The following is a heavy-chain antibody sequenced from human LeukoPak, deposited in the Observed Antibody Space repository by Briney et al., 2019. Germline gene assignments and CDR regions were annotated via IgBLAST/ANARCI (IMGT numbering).Heavy chain of an antibody. Sequence: GGSLRLSCAPSGFTFSSYAMTWVRQASGKGLEWVSSIGSSGNTYHADSVKGRFTISRDNSKTTLYLQMSSLRAEDTAIYYCARGTSWMSPYYYMDVWGTGTTVTVSS. D-gene: IGHD1-14*01. CDR1: GFTFSSYA. J-gene: IGHJ6*03. CDR2: IGSSGNT. V-gene: IGHV3-23*01. CDR3: ARGTSWMSPYYYMDV.